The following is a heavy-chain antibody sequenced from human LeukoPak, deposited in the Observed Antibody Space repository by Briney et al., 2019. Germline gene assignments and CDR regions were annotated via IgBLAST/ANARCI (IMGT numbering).Heavy chain of an antibody. Sequence: SVKVSCKASGGTFSSYAISWVRQAPGQGLEWMGGIIPIFGTANYAQKFQGRVAITTDESTSTAYMELSSLRSEDTAVYYCARARYQLLYRGGYYYYYMDVWGKGTTVTVSS. J-gene: IGHJ6*03. V-gene: IGHV1-69*05. CDR1: GGTFSSYA. CDR2: IIPIFGTA. D-gene: IGHD2-2*02. CDR3: ARARYQLLYRGGYYYYYMDV.